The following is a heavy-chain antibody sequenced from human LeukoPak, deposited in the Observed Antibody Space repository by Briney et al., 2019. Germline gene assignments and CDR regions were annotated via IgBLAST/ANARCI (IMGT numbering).Heavy chain of an antibody. CDR1: GGSISSGGNY. CDR3: AKGGALDP. V-gene: IGHV4-30-2*01. J-gene: IGHJ5*02. CDR2: VFQTGST. Sequence: SQTLSLTCTVSGGSISSGGNYWNWIRQPPGKGLEWIGYVFQTGSTHYNPSFKSRVNISLDRAKNHFSLKLSSVTAADTAVYYCAKGGALDPWGPGTLVTVSS.